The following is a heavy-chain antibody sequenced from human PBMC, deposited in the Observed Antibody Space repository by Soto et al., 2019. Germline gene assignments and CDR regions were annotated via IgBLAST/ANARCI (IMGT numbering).Heavy chain of an antibody. Sequence: QVQLVQSGAEEKKPGASVKVSCKASGYTFTGYAMHWMRQAPGQRLEWMGWINAGNGNTKYSQKFQGRVTITRDTSASTAYMELSSLRSEDTALYYCARAVAVPADFDYWGQGTLVTVSS. V-gene: IGHV1-3*05. J-gene: IGHJ4*02. CDR3: ARAVAVPADFDY. D-gene: IGHD6-19*01. CDR1: GYTFTGYA. CDR2: INAGNGNT.